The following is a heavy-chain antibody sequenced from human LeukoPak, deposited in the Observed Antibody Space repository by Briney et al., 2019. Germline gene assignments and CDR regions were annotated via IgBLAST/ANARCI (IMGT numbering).Heavy chain of an antibody. CDR3: AKDNPIEQVPGLGPGS. J-gene: IGHJ5*02. CDR1: GFTFSRYW. Sequence: GGSLRLSCAASGFTFSRYWLHWVRQAPGKGLEWVSFMQYDGTDKFYADSVKGRFTISRDNSKNTLYLQMNSLRAEDTAVYFCAKDNPIEQVPGLGPGSWGQGTLVTVSS. CDR2: MQYDGTDK. D-gene: IGHD1-14*01. V-gene: IGHV3-30*02.